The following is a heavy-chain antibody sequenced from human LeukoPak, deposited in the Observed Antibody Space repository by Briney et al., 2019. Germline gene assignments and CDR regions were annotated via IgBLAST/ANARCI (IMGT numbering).Heavy chain of an antibody. CDR1: GGTFSSYA. Sequence: SVKVSCKASGGTFSSYAISWVRQAPGQGLEWMGGIIPIFGTANYAQKFQGRVTITTDESTSTAYMELSSLRSEDTAVYYCAKRGSYPREGWFDPWGQGTLVTVSS. CDR3: AKRGSYPREGWFDP. V-gene: IGHV1-69*05. CDR2: IIPIFGTA. D-gene: IGHD1-26*01. J-gene: IGHJ5*02.